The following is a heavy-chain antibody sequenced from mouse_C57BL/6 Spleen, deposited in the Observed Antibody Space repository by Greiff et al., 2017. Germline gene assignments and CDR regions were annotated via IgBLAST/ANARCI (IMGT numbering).Heavy chain of an antibody. V-gene: IGHV1-64*01. J-gene: IGHJ3*01. CDR2: IHPNSGST. Sequence: QVQLKQPGAELVKPGASVKLSCKASGYTFTSYWMHWVKQRPGQGLEWIGMIHPNSGSTNYNEKFKSKATLTVDKSSSTAYMQLSSLTSEDSAVYYCARDWDVEGFAYWGQGTLVTVSA. CDR1: GYTFTSYW. D-gene: IGHD4-1*01. CDR3: ARDWDVEGFAY.